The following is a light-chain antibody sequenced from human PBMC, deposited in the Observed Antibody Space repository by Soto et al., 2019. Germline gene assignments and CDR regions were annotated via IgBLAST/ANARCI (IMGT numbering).Light chain of an antibody. J-gene: IGKJ2*01. V-gene: IGKV3-20*01. CDR3: QRYGYSPMYP. Sequence: EIVLTQSPGTLSLSPGEGATLSCRASQSVSNNYLAWYQQKPGQAPRLLIYGASNRATGIPDRFSGSGSWTDFTLNISRLEPEDFAVYYGQRYGYSPMYPFGQGTSLEIQ. CDR2: GAS. CDR1: QSVSNNY.